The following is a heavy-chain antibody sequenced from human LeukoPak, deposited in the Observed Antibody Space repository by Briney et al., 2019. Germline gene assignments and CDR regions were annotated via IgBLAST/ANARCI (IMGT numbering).Heavy chain of an antibody. Sequence: ASVKVSCKASGYTFTSYGISWVRQAPGQGLEWMGWINPNSGDTNYAQKFQGRVTMTRDTSISTAYMELSRLRSDDTAVYYCARDLRGLLWFGDNYYYMDVWGKGTTVTVSS. CDR1: GYTFTSYG. J-gene: IGHJ6*03. CDR3: ARDLRGLLWFGDNYYYMDV. CDR2: INPNSGDT. V-gene: IGHV1-2*02. D-gene: IGHD3-10*01.